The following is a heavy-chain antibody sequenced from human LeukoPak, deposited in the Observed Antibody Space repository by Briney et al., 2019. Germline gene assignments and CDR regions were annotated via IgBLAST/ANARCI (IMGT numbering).Heavy chain of an antibody. J-gene: IGHJ4*02. CDR2: ISGSGGST. CDR3: AKDLKYYDY. Sequence: GGSLRLSCAASGFTFSIYAMTWVRQAPGRGLDWVSSISGSGGSTYYADSVKGRFTIFRDNSKNTLYLQMNSLRAEDTAVYYCAKDLKYYDYWGQGTLVTVSS. CDR1: GFTFSIYA. V-gene: IGHV3-23*01. D-gene: IGHD3-10*01.